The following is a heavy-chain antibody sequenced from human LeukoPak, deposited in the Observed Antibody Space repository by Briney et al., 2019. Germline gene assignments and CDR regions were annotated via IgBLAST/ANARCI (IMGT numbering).Heavy chain of an antibody. J-gene: IGHJ4*02. CDR2: ITGNVDTT. Sequence: PGRPLRLSTAACGFICRNYAMSWVIQAPRKGLEWGSAITGNVDTTYYANSVKGRFTISRDNSKNTLYVEMNTLRAEDTAVYYCAKWGDYDILTGYYVSDFWGQGTLVTVSS. CDR3: AKWGDYDILTGYYVSDF. D-gene: IGHD3-9*01. V-gene: IGHV3-23*01. CDR1: GFICRNYA.